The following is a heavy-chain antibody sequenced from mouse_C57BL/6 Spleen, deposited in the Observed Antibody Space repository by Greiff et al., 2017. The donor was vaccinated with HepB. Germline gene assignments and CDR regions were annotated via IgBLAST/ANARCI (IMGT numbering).Heavy chain of an antibody. D-gene: IGHD4-1*01. V-gene: IGHV5-9*01. Sequence: DVMLVESGGGLVKPGGSLKLSCAASGFTFSSYTMSWVRQTPEKRLEWVATISGGGGNTYYPDSVKGRFTISRDNAKNTLYLQMSSLRSEDTALYYCARQAGTLFDYWGQGTTLTVSS. CDR1: GFTFSSYT. CDR3: ARQAGTLFDY. J-gene: IGHJ2*01. CDR2: ISGGGGNT.